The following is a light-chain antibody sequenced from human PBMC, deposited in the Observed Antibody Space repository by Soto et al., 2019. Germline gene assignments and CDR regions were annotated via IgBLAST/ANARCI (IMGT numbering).Light chain of an antibody. CDR1: SSDVGGYNY. V-gene: IGLV2-8*01. CDR3: QTWGTGIHV. J-gene: IGLJ3*02. Sequence: QSALTQPPSASGSPGQSVAISCTGTSSDVGGYNYVSWYQQHPGKAPKLMIYEVNKRPSGVPDRFSGSKSGNTASLTVSGLQAEDEADYYCQTWGTGIHVFGGGTKLTVL. CDR2: EVN.